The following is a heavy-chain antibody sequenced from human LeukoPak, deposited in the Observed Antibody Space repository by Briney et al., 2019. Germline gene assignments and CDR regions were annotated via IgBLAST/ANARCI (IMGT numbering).Heavy chain of an antibody. J-gene: IGHJ4*02. CDR1: GFTFSSYA. Sequence: TGASLRLSCAASGFTFSSYAMSWVRQAPGKGLEWVSAISGSGGSTYYADSVKGRFTISRDNSKNTLYLQMNSLRAEDTAVYYCAKTARRSRYYFDYWGQGTLVTVSS. CDR2: ISGSGGST. CDR3: AKTARRSRYYFDY. D-gene: IGHD2-21*02. V-gene: IGHV3-23*01.